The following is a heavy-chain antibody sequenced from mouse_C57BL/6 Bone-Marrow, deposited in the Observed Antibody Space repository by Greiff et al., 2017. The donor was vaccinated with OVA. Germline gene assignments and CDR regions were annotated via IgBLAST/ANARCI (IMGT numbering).Heavy chain of an antibody. D-gene: IGHD1-3*01. CDR3: ARGMRDEWGFAY. Sequence: QVQLQQPGAELVMPGASVKLSCKASGYTFTSYWMHWVKQRPGQGLEWIGEIDPSDSYTNYNQKFKGKSTLTVDKSSSTAYMQLSSLTSEDSAVYYCARGMRDEWGFAYWGQGTLVTVSA. V-gene: IGHV1-69*01. CDR2: IDPSDSYT. J-gene: IGHJ3*01. CDR1: GYTFTSYW.